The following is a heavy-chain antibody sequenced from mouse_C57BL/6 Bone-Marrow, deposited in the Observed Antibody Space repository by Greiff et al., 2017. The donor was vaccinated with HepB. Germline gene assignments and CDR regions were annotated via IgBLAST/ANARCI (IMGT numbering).Heavy chain of an antibody. D-gene: IGHD2-4*01. CDR2: IRSKSNNYAT. CDR1: GFSFNTYA. V-gene: IGHV10-1*01. CDR3: VRHKALRKGSWYAMEY. J-gene: IGHJ4*01. Sequence: EVQLVESGGGLVQPKGSLKLSCAASGFSFNTYAMNWVRQAPGKGLEWVARIRSKSNNYATYYADSVKDRFTISRDDSESMLYLQMNNLKTEDTAMYYCVRHKALRKGSWYAMEYWGQGTSVTVSS.